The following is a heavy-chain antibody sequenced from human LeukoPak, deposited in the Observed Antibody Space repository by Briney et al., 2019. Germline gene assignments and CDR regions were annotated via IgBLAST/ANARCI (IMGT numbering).Heavy chain of an antibody. D-gene: IGHD1-26*01. CDR2: INAGNGNT. CDR1: GYTFTSYA. J-gene: IGHJ4*02. V-gene: IGHV1-3*01. Sequence: ASVKVSCKASGYTFTSYAMHWVRQAPGQRLEWMGWINAGNGNTKYSQKFQGRVTITRDTSASTAYMELSSLRSEDTAVYCCARRGDSGSYNFDYWGQGTLVTVSS. CDR3: ARRGDSGSYNFDY.